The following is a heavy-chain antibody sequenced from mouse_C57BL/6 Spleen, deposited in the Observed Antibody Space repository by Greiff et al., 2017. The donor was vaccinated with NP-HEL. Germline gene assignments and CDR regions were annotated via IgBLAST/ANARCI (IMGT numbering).Heavy chain of an antibody. Sequence: VQLKESGPELVKPGASVKIPCKASGYTFTDYNMDWVKQSHGKSLEWIGDINPNNGGTIYNQKFKGKATVTVDKSSSTAYMELRSLTSEDTAVYYCARGGDSSGPYAMDYWGQGTSVTVSS. D-gene: IGHD3-2*02. CDR1: GYTFTDYN. CDR2: INPNNGGT. V-gene: IGHV1-18*01. J-gene: IGHJ4*01. CDR3: ARGGDSSGPYAMDY.